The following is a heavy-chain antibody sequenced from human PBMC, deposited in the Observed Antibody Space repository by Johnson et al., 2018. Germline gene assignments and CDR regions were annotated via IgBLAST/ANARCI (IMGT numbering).Heavy chain of an antibody. CDR2: VSYDGSHA. J-gene: IGHJ1*01. D-gene: IGHD2-15*01. CDR3: SRDDGRGAEYLQH. Sequence: QVQLVQSGGGVVQPGRSLRLSCAASGFSFSSHTMHWVRQAPGKGLEWVAVVSYDGSHAQQADTVKRRFTMYRDNSKNTLYLQMNSLRAEDTAVYYCSRDDGRGAEYLQHWGQGTQVTVSA. CDR1: GFSFSSHT. V-gene: IGHV3-30-3*01.